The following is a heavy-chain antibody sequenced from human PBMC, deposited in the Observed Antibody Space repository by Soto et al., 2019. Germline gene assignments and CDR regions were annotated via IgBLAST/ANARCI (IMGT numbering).Heavy chain of an antibody. Sequence: GASVQVSCKASGGTFSSYAISWVRQAPGQGLEWMGGIIPIFGTANYAQKFQGRVTITADKSTSTAYMELSSLRSEDTAVYYCARVPWGSSSWTQWYYFDYWGQGTLVTVS. CDR1: GGTFSSYA. CDR2: IIPIFGTA. D-gene: IGHD6-13*01. V-gene: IGHV1-69*06. CDR3: ARVPWGSSSWTQWYYFDY. J-gene: IGHJ4*02.